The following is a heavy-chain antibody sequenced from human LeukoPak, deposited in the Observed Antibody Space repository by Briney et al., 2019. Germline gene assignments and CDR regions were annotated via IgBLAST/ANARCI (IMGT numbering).Heavy chain of an antibody. V-gene: IGHV3-7*01. Sequence: GSLRLSCAASGFTFSNDWMSWVRQAPGKGLEWMASIKGDGSDKYYVDSVKGRFTISRDNAKNSMYLQMNSLRAEDTAVYYCVRDPETKRGRDGLDYWGPGTLVIVSS. CDR3: VRDPETKRGRDGLDY. CDR1: GFTFSNDW. J-gene: IGHJ4*02. CDR2: IKGDGSDK. D-gene: IGHD1-14*01.